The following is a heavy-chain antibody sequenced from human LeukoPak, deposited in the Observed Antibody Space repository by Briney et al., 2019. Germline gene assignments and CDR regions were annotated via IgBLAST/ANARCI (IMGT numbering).Heavy chain of an antibody. J-gene: IGHJ4*02. CDR2: IYPGDSDT. Sequence: ETLSLTCTVSGGSISSYYWTWIRQPPGKGLEWMGIIYPGDSDTRYSPSFQGQVTISADKSISTAYLQWSSLKASDTAMYYCARGGFWSGYLDYWGQGTLVTVSS. D-gene: IGHD3-3*01. CDR1: GGSISSYY. V-gene: IGHV5-51*01. CDR3: ARGGFWSGYLDY.